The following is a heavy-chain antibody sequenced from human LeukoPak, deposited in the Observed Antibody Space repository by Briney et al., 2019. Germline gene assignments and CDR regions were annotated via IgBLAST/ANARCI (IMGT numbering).Heavy chain of an antibody. V-gene: IGHV1-69*13. J-gene: IGHJ3*02. CDR1: GGTFSSYA. CDR3: ARDVGSSGYYRAFDI. Sequence: PSVKASCKASGGTFSSYAISWVRQAPGQGLEWMGGIIPIVGPANYAQKFQGRVTITAAESTSTAYMGLSSLRSEDTAVYYCARDVGSSGYYRAFDIWGKGTMVTVSS. D-gene: IGHD3-22*01. CDR2: IIPIVGPA.